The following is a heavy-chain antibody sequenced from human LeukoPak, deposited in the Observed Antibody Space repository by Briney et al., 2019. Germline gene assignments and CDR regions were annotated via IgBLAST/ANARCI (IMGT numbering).Heavy chain of an antibody. V-gene: IGHV3-30-3*01. CDR3: ARGNDYYDSSGYYLVGPPVPYFDY. CDR1: GFTFSSYA. J-gene: IGHJ4*02. Sequence: GSLRLSCAASGFTFSSYAMHWVRQAPGKGLEWVAVISYDGSNKYYADSVKGRFTISRDNSKNTLYLQMNSLRAEDTAVYYCARGNDYYDSSGYYLVGPPVPYFDYWGQGTLVTVSS. CDR2: ISYDGSNK. D-gene: IGHD3-22*01.